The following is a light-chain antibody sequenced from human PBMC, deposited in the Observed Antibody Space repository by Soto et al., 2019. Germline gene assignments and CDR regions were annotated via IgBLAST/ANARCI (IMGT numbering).Light chain of an antibody. CDR3: QSYDSSLSGSQV. J-gene: IGLJ2*01. CDR2: GNS. V-gene: IGLV1-40*01. CDR1: SSNIGAGYA. Sequence: QSVLTQPPSVSGAPGQRVTISCTGSSSNIGAGYAVHWYQQLPGTAPKLLIYGNSNRPSGVPDRFSGSKSGTSASLAITGLQAEDEADYYCQSYDSSLSGSQVFGGVTKLTVL.